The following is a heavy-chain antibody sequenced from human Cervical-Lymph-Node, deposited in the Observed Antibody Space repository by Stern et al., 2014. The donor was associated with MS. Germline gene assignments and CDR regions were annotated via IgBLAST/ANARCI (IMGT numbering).Heavy chain of an antibody. CDR1: GFTFSSYG. V-gene: IGHV3-33*01. J-gene: IGHJ4*02. CDR2: IWYDGSNK. D-gene: IGHD4-23*01. Sequence: VQLLESGGGVVQPGRSLRLSCAASGFTFSSYGMHWVRQAPGKGLEWVAVIWYDGSNKYYADSVKGRFTISRDNSKNTLYLQMNSLRAEDTAVYYCARDHPDTVVTPLDYWGQGTLVTVSS. CDR3: ARDHPDTVVTPLDY.